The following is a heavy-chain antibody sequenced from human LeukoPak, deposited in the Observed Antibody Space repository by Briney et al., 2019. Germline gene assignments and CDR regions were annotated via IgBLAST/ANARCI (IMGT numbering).Heavy chain of an antibody. J-gene: IGHJ6*02. D-gene: IGHD3-10*01. CDR3: ARAAYYGHYYYYGMDV. V-gene: IGHV4-34*01. CDR2: INHSGST. Sequence: PSETLSLTCAVYGGSFSGYYWSWIRQPPGKGLEWIGEINHSGSTNYNPSLKSRVTISVDTSKNQFSLKLSSVTAADTAVYYCARAAYYGHYYYYGMDVWGQGTTVTVSS. CDR1: GGSFSGYY.